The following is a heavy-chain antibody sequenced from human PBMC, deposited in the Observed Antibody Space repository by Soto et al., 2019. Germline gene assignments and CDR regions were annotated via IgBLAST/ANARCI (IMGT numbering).Heavy chain of an antibody. CDR2: ISGSGGST. Sequence: PGGSLRLSCAASGFTFSSYAMSWVRQAPGKGLEWVSAISGSGGSTYYADSVKGRFTISRDNSKNTLYLQMNSLRAEDTAVYYCAKRGWGIAVAGTYFDYWGQGTLVTVSS. J-gene: IGHJ4*02. V-gene: IGHV3-23*01. CDR1: GFTFSSYA. D-gene: IGHD6-19*01. CDR3: AKRGWGIAVAGTYFDY.